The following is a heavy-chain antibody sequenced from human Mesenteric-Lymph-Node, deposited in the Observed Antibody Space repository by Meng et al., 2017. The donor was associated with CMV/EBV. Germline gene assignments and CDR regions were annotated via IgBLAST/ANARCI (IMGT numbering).Heavy chain of an antibody. J-gene: IGHJ6*02. CDR3: ARGRRIGYSYYYGMDV. CDR2: IYYSGST. CDR1: GGSISSSSYY. D-gene: IGHD5-12*01. V-gene: IGHV4-39*07. Sequence: SETLSLTCTVSGGSISSSSYYWGWIRQPPGKGLEWIGSIYYSGSTYYNPSLKSRVTISVDTSKNQFSLKLSSVIAADTAVYYCARGRRIGYSYYYGMDVWGQGTTVTVSS.